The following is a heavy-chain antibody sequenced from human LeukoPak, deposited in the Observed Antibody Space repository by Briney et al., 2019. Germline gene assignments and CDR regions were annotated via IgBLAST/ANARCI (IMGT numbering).Heavy chain of an antibody. CDR1: GYTFPSYY. V-gene: IGHV1-46*01. Sequence: GASVNFSCKASGYTFPSYYMNWVRQAPGQGLEWKGIMNPSASRTSYAHKSQGRVTMTRDISTSTAYTELTSRRSEDTVVYYCARTGPVSDSRPQSTGGRDSFDIWGQGTMVTVSS. D-gene: IGHD1-14*01. CDR3: ARTGPVSDSRPQSTGGRDSFDI. CDR2: MNPSASRT. J-gene: IGHJ3*02.